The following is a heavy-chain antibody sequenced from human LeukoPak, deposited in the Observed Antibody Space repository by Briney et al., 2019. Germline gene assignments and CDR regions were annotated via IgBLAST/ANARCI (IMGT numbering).Heavy chain of an antibody. Sequence: GGSLRLSCEASGFTFSDYYMNCIRQAPGKGLEWVSYISSTGSTIYYADSAKGRFTISRDNAKNSLYLQMNSLRAEDTAIYYCAEDQQWLGTFDYWGQGTLVTVAS. CDR2: ISSTGSTI. CDR1: GFTFSDYY. J-gene: IGHJ4*02. V-gene: IGHV3-11*04. CDR3: AEDQQWLGTFDY. D-gene: IGHD6-19*01.